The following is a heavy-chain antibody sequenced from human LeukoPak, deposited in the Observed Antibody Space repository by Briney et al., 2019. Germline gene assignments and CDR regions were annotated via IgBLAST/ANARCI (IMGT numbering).Heavy chain of an antibody. CDR3: ARVSGPYQNFGSLDY. V-gene: IGHV1-18*01. CDR2: ISVYNGNT. Sequence: ASVKVSCKASGYTFSSYGISWVRQAPGQGLEWMGWISVYNGNTNYAQKLQGRVTMTTDTSTNTAYMELRSLRSDDTAVYYCARVSGPYQNFGSLDYWGQGTLVTVSS. CDR1: GYTFSSYG. J-gene: IGHJ4*02. D-gene: IGHD6-19*01.